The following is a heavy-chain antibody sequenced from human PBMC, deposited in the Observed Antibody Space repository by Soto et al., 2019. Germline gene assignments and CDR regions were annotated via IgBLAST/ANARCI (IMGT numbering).Heavy chain of an antibody. D-gene: IGHD5-18*01. V-gene: IGHV3-73*02. CDR1: GFTFSGSA. CDR2: IRSKANSYAT. J-gene: IGHJ6*02. Sequence: EVQLVESGGGLVQPGGSLKLSCAASGFTFSGSAMHWVRQASGKGLEWVGRIRSKANSYATEYAASVKGRFTISRDDSKNTAYLQMNSLKTEDTAVYYCTSDVDTAMVNVVQQAYYYYYGMDVWGQGTTVTVSS. CDR3: TSDVDTAMVNVVQQAYYYYYGMDV.